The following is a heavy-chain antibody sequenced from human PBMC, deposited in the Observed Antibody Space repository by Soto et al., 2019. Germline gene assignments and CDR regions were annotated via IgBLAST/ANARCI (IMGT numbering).Heavy chain of an antibody. Sequence: GGSLRLSCAASGFTFSNAWMSWVRQAPGKGLEWVGRIKSKTDGGTTDYAAPVKGRFTISRDDSKNTLYLQMNSLKTEDTAVYYCTTAGLYSSGWFDYWGQGTLVTVSS. CDR1: GFTFSNAW. CDR3: TTAGLYSSGWFDY. J-gene: IGHJ4*02. CDR2: IKSKTDGGTT. D-gene: IGHD6-19*01. V-gene: IGHV3-15*01.